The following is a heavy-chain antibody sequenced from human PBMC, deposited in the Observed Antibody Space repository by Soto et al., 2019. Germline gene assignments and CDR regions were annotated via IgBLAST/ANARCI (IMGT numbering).Heavy chain of an antibody. CDR3: ARDKMATAYWYFDL. D-gene: IGHD5-18*01. CDR1: GFTFSSYG. CDR2: IWYDGSNK. V-gene: IGHV3-30*19. J-gene: IGHJ2*01. Sequence: GGSLRLSCAASGFTFSSYGMHWVRQAPGKGLEWVAVIWYDGSNKYYADSVKGRFTISRDNSKNTLYLQMNSLRAEDTAVYYCARDKMATAYWYFDLWGRGTLVTVSS.